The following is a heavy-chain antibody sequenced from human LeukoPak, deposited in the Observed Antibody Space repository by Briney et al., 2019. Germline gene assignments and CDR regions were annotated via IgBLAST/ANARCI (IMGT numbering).Heavy chain of an antibody. Sequence: SETLSLTCTVSGGSISSYYWSWIRQPPGKGLEWIGYIYYSGSTNYNPSLKSRVTISVDTSKNQFSLKLSSVTAADTAVYYCARDSSSGWYDYYYVDVWGKGTTVTVSS. CDR2: IYYSGST. J-gene: IGHJ6*03. V-gene: IGHV4-59*01. D-gene: IGHD6-19*01. CDR3: ARDSSSGWYDYYYVDV. CDR1: GGSISSYY.